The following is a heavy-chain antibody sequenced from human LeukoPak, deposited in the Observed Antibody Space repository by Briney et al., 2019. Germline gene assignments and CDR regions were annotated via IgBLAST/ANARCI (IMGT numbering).Heavy chain of an antibody. J-gene: IGHJ6*02. V-gene: IGHV3-9*01. CDR3: AELLTAAGNRLPNYYGMDV. D-gene: IGHD6-13*01. CDR2: ISWNSGSI. CDR1: GYIFDDCA. Sequence: GGSLRLSCAASGYIFDDCAMHWVRQAPGKGLEWVSGISWNSGSIGYADSVKGRFTISRDNAKNSLYLQMNGLRAEDTALYYCAELLTAAGNRLPNYYGMDVWGQGTTVTVSS.